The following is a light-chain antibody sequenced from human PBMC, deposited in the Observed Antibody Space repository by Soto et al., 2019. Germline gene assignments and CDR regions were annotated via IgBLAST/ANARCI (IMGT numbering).Light chain of an antibody. Sequence: AIQLTQSPSSLSASVGDRVTITCRASQGISSALAWYQQKPGKAPKLLIYDASSLESGVPSRFRGCGSGTDFTLTISSLQPEDFATYYCQQFNNYLLTFGGGTKVEIK. J-gene: IGKJ4*01. V-gene: IGKV1D-13*01. CDR1: QGISSA. CDR3: QQFNNYLLT. CDR2: DAS.